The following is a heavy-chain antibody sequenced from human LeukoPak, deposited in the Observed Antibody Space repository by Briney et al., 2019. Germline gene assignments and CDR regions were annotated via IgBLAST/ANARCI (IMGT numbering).Heavy chain of an antibody. V-gene: IGHV3-30-3*01. Sequence: GGSLRLSCAASGFTFSSYAMHWVRQAPGKGLEWVAVISYDGSNKYYADSVKGRFTISRDNSKNTLYLQMSSLRAEDTAVYYRARAAPRSAAGTSDYYYGMDVWGQGTTVTVSS. D-gene: IGHD6-13*01. CDR2: ISYDGSNK. CDR1: GFTFSSYA. J-gene: IGHJ6*02. CDR3: ARAAPRSAAGTSDYYYGMDV.